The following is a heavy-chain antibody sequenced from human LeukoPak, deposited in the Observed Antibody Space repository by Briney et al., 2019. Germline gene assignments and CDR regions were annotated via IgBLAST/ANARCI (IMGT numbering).Heavy chain of an antibody. CDR3: ARDGRIAATDY. J-gene: IGHJ4*02. CDR1: GFTFSSYS. Sequence: GGSLRLSCAASGFTFSSYSMNWARQAPGKGLEWVSSISSSSSYIYYADSVKGRFTISRDNAKNSLYLQMNSLRAEDTAVYHCARDGRIAATDYWGQGTLVTVSS. D-gene: IGHD6-6*01. CDR2: ISSSSSYI. V-gene: IGHV3-21*01.